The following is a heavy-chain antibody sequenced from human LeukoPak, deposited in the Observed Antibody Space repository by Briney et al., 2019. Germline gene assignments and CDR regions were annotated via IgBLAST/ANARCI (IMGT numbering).Heavy chain of an antibody. Sequence: SQTLSLTCAISGDSVSSNSAAWNWIRQSPLRGLEWLGRTYYRSKWYNDYAVSVKSRITINPDTSKNQFSLQLNSVTPEDTAVYYCARGVGYSYGFYYYYMDVWGKGTTVTVSS. CDR1: GDSVSSNSAA. CDR3: ARGVGYSYGFYYYYMDV. J-gene: IGHJ6*03. D-gene: IGHD5-18*01. CDR2: TYYRSKWYN. V-gene: IGHV6-1*01.